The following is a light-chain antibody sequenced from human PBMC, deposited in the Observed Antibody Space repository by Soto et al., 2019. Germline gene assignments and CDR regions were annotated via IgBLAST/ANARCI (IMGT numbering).Light chain of an antibody. CDR2: DVT. V-gene: IGLV2-14*01. Sequence: QSALTQPASVSGSPGQSITISCTGSSSDIGGHNYVSWYQHHPGKAPKLMIYDVTDRPSGVSDRFSGSKSGNTASLTISGLQAEDEAEHYCTSSTTSSTLVVFGTGTKVTVL. CDR3: TSSTTSSTLVV. CDR1: SSDIGGHNY. J-gene: IGLJ1*01.